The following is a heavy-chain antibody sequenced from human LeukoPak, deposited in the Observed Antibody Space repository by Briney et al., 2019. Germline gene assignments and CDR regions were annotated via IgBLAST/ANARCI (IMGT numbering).Heavy chain of an antibody. D-gene: IGHD3-10*01. CDR1: GFSVSSTY. Sequence: PGGSLRLTCAASGFSVSSTYMSWVRQAPGEGLEWVSLIYTSGSTFYADSVMGRFTISRDNSKNTLFLQMNSLRAEDSTVYYCTRDRAGTQSWVEFGLWGQGTLVTVSS. CDR3: TRDRAGTQSWVEFGL. CDR2: IYTSGST. V-gene: IGHV3-66*03. J-gene: IGHJ5*02.